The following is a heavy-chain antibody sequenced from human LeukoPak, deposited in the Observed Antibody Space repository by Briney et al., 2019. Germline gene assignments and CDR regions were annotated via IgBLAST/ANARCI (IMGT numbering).Heavy chain of an antibody. Sequence: GGSLRLSCAASGFTFSSYVMHWVRQAPGKGLEWVAIISYDGSNEYYADSVKGRFTISRDNSKNTLYLQMNSLRAEDTAVYYCAKGRSAVTATRGLFDYWGQGTLVTVSS. V-gene: IGHV3-30*04. D-gene: IGHD2-21*02. CDR2: ISYDGSNE. J-gene: IGHJ4*02. CDR3: AKGRSAVTATRGLFDY. CDR1: GFTFSSYV.